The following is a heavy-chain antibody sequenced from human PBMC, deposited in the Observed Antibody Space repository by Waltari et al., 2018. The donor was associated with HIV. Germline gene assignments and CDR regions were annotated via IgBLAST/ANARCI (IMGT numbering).Heavy chain of an antibody. CDR3: ATRGSENNY. Sequence: EVQLAESGGGLVQPGGSLRLSCAASGFTFGGYWMTWVRQAPGKGLEWVASIKYDGSEKYYLDSVKGRFTISRDNAQNSLYLQMNSLRAEDTAVYYCATRGSENNYWGQGTLVTVSS. D-gene: IGHD1-26*01. V-gene: IGHV3-7*01. CDR1: GFTFGGYW. J-gene: IGHJ4*02. CDR2: IKYDGSEK.